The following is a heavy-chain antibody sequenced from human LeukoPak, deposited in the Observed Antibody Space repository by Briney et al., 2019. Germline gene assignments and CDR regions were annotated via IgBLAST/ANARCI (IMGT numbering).Heavy chain of an antibody. CDR3: ARGVYIAAAQYAY. Sequence: SQTLSLTCAVSGGSISSGGYSWSWIRQPPGKGLEWIGYIYHSGSTYYNPSLKSRVTISVDRSKNQFSLKLSSVTAADTAVYYCARGVYIAAAQYAYWGQGTLVTVSS. V-gene: IGHV4-30-2*01. CDR2: IYHSGST. J-gene: IGHJ4*02. CDR1: GGSISSGGYS. D-gene: IGHD6-13*01.